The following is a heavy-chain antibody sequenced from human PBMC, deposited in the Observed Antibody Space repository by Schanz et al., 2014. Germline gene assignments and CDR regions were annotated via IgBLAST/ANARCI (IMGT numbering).Heavy chain of an antibody. Sequence: QVQLQESGPGLEKPSETLSLTCTVSGGSISGYYWTWVRQSPGKGLEWIGYIYSSGSTNYNPSLRSRVTISADTSKNPFSLKLTSVTAADPAVYFCTRGNALDGWGQGTTVTVSS. CDR1: GGSISGYY. CDR3: TRGNALDG. CDR2: IYSSGST. V-gene: IGHV4-59*01. J-gene: IGHJ6*02. D-gene: IGHD1-1*01.